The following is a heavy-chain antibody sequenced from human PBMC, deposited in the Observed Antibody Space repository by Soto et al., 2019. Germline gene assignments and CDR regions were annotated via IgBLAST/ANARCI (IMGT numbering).Heavy chain of an antibody. CDR3: VGIAVAGTLD. Sequence: EVQLVESGGGLVQPGRSLRLSCAAFGFTFDDYAMHWVRQAPGKGLEWVSGISWNSGSIGYADSVKGRFTISRDNAKNSLYLQMNSLRAEDTALYYCVGIAVAGTLDWGQGTLVTVSS. J-gene: IGHJ4*02. CDR1: GFTFDDYA. CDR2: ISWNSGSI. D-gene: IGHD6-19*01. V-gene: IGHV3-9*01.